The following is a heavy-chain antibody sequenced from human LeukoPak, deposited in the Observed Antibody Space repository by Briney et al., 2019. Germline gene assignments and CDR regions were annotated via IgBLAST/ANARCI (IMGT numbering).Heavy chain of an antibody. V-gene: IGHV3-33*01. D-gene: IGHD3-16*01. CDR1: GFTFSSYG. CDR2: IWYDGSNK. J-gene: IGHJ3*02. Sequence: GGSLRLSCAASGFTFSSYGMHWVRQAPGKGLEWVAVIWYDGSNKYYADSVKGRFTISRDNSKNTVYLQMNSLRGEDTAVYYCARVGDMEAFDIWGQGTRVTVSS. CDR3: ARVGDMEAFDI.